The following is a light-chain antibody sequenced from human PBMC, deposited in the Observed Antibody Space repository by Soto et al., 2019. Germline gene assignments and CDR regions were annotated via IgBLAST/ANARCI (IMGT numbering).Light chain of an antibody. Sequence: ELVRTQSPATLSVSPGERATLSCRARQSINGNLAWYQRQPGQAPRLLMYATSVRATGIPARFSGSGSGTEYTLTISSLQSEDFAVFYCQQYNNWYSFGQGTKLEIK. CDR1: QSINGN. CDR2: ATS. V-gene: IGKV3-15*01. J-gene: IGKJ2*03. CDR3: QQYNNWYS.